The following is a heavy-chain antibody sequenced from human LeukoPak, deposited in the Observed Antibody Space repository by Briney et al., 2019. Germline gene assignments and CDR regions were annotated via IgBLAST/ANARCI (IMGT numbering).Heavy chain of an antibody. Sequence: GRSLRLSCAASGFTFDDYAMYWVRQAPGKGLEWVSGISWNSGSIGYADSVKGRFTISRDNAKNSLYLQMNSLRAEDTALYYCAKDLAGSGGNWGQGTLVTVSS. V-gene: IGHV3-9*01. J-gene: IGHJ4*02. D-gene: IGHD2-15*01. CDR3: AKDLAGSGGN. CDR1: GFTFDDYA. CDR2: ISWNSGSI.